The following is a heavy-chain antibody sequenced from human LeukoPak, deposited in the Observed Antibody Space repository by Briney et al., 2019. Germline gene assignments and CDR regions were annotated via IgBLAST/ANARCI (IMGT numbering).Heavy chain of an antibody. J-gene: IGHJ4*02. CDR2: ISFSSSYI. V-gene: IGHV3-21*01. CDR1: GLTFSSYN. CDR3: ARVRKDIVVVPGAMRDTYYFDY. Sequence: PGGSLRLSCAASGLTFSSYNINWVRQAPGKGLEWVASISFSSSYIYYADSVKGRFTLSRDNAKNSLYLQMNSLRAEDTAVYYCARVRKDIVVVPGAMRDTYYFDYWGQGTLVTVSS. D-gene: IGHD2-2*01.